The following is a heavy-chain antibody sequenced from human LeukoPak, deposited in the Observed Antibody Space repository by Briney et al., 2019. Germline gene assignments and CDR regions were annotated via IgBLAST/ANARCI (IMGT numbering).Heavy chain of an antibody. D-gene: IGHD3-10*01. V-gene: IGHV4-39*01. Sequence: PSETLSLTCTVSGGSISSSSYYWGWIRQPPGKGLEWIGSIYYSGSTYYNPSLKSRVTISVDTSKNQFSLKLSSVTAADTAVYYCARRITMVRGVITGFDPWGQGTLVTVSS. CDR3: ARRITMVRGVITGFDP. J-gene: IGHJ5*02. CDR1: GGSISSSSYY. CDR2: IYYSGST.